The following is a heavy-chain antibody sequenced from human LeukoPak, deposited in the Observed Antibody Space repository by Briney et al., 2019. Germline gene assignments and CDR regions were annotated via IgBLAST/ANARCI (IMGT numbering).Heavy chain of an antibody. CDR1: GFTVSSFY. J-gene: IGHJ4*02. D-gene: IGHD3-10*01. CDR2: ISGTGGTT. V-gene: IGHV3-23*01. CDR3: AKDYYGSGSYYNPYDS. Sequence: GGSLRLSCVASGFTVSSFYMSWVRQAPGKGLEWVSGISGTGGTTYYAVSVKGRFTISRDNSKNTLYLQVNSLRAEDTAVYYCAKDYYGSGSYYNPYDSWGQGTLVTVSS.